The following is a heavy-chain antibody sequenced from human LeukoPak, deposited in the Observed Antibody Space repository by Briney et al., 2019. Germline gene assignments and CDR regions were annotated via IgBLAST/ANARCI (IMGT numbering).Heavy chain of an antibody. CDR3: ARIGRDSSGYYLYYFDY. V-gene: IGHV5-51*01. D-gene: IGHD3-22*01. CDR1: GYSFTSYW. CDR2: IYPGDSDT. J-gene: IGHJ4*02. Sequence: GESLKTSCKGSGYSFTSYWISWVRQMPGKGLEWMGTIYPGDSDTRYSPSFQGQVTISADKSISTAYLQWSSLKASDTAMYYCARIGRDSSGYYLYYFDYWGQGTLVTVSS.